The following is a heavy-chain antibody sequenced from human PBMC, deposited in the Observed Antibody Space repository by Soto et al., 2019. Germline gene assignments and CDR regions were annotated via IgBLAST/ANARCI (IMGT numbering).Heavy chain of an antibody. CDR2: IYYSGST. D-gene: IGHD3-22*01. J-gene: IGHJ1*01. V-gene: IGHV4-31*03. Sequence: QVQLQESGPGLVKPSQTLSLTCTVSGGSISSGGYYWSWIRQHPGQGLEWIGYIYYSGSTYYNPSLKSRVTISVDTSKNQCSLKLSSVTAADTAVYYCAIYDSSGSRGFQHWGQGTLVTVSS. CDR3: AIYDSSGSRGFQH. CDR1: GGSISSGGYY.